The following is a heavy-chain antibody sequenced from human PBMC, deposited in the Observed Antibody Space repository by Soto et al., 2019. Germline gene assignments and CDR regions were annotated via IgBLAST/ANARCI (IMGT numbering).Heavy chain of an antibody. Sequence: EVPLVESGGGLVQPGGSLRLSCAASGFTVSSNYMSWVRQAPGKGLEWVSVIYSGGSTYYADSVKGRFTISRDNSKNTLYLQMISLRAEDTAVYYCAREGPLYYYYGMDVWGQGTTVTVSS. J-gene: IGHJ6*02. CDR3: AREGPLYYYYGMDV. V-gene: IGHV3-66*01. CDR1: GFTVSSNY. CDR2: IYSGGST.